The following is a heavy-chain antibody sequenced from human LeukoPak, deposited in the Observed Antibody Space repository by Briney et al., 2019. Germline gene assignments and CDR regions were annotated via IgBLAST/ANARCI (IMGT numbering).Heavy chain of an antibody. CDR1: GFTFSSYA. V-gene: IGHV3-23*01. D-gene: IGHD2-2*01. Sequence: GGSLRLSCAASGFTFSSYAMSWVRQAPGKGLEWVSAISGSGGSTYYADSVKGRFTISRDNSKNTLYLQMNSLRAEDTAVYYCAKPNIVVVPAARGDDAFDIWGQGTMVTVSS. J-gene: IGHJ3*02. CDR3: AKPNIVVVPAARGDDAFDI. CDR2: ISGSGGST.